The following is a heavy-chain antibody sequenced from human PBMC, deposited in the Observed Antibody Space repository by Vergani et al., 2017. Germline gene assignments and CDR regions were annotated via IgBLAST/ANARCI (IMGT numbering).Heavy chain of an antibody. Sequence: EVQLVESGGGLVQPGRSLRLSCAASGFTFDDYAMHWVRQAPGKGLEWVSGISWNSGSIGYADSVKGRFTISRDNAKNSLYLQMNSLRAEDTALYYCAKDIEGKFCGMDVWGQGTTVTVSS. V-gene: IGHV3-9*01. CDR2: ISWNSGSI. J-gene: IGHJ6*02. CDR1: GFTFDDYA. CDR3: AKDIEGKFCGMDV. D-gene: IGHD3-9*01.